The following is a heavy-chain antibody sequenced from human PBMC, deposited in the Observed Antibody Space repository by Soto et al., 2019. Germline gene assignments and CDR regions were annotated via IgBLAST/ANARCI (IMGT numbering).Heavy chain of an antibody. CDR1: GGSISSGGDY. J-gene: IGHJ6*02. CDR2: IYYSGST. CDR3: AREYCSSTSCYGSDYYGMDV. D-gene: IGHD2-2*01. Sequence: SQTLPLSCTVSGGSISSGGDYWSWIRQPPGKGLEWIGYIYYSGSTNYNPSLKSRVTISVDTSKNQFSLKLSSVTAADTAVYYCAREYCSSTSCYGSDYYGMDVWGQGTTVTV. V-gene: IGHV4-61*08.